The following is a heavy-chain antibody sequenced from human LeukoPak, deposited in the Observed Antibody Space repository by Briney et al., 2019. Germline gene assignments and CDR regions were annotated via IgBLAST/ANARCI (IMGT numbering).Heavy chain of an antibody. D-gene: IGHD5-24*01. J-gene: IGHJ4*02. CDR2: INPNSGGT. CDR3: ARGADGYNSFPDY. Sequence: ASVKVSCKASGYTFTGYYMHWVRQAPGQGLEWMGWINPNSGGTNYAQKFQGRVTMTRDTSTSTAYMELSRLRSDDTAVYYCARGADGYNSFPDYWGQGTLVTVSS. CDR1: GYTFTGYY. V-gene: IGHV1-2*02.